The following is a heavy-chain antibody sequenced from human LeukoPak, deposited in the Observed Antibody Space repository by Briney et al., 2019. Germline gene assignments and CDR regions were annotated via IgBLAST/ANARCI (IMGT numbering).Heavy chain of an antibody. CDR1: GFNFGGYS. Sequence: GGSLRLSCEGSGFNFGGYSMSWVRQAPGKGLEWVSGILSGGGSTYYADAVKGRFTISRDNSRSALFLQMNSLRAEDTAVYYCAKDAIYGDGYWEFDYWGQGTLVTVSS. V-gene: IGHV3-23*01. CDR2: ILSGGGST. D-gene: IGHD2-21*01. J-gene: IGHJ4*02. CDR3: AKDAIYGDGYWEFDY.